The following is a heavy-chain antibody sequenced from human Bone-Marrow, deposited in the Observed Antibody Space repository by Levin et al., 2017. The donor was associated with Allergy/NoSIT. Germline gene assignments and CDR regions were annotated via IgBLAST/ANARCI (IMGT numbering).Heavy chain of an antibody. V-gene: IGHV5-51*01. D-gene: IGHD5-24*01. CDR1: GYSFTRNW. Sequence: GESLKISCKDSGYSFTRNWIGWVRQKPGKGLEWMGFIYPGDSDAKYSPSFEGQVTISVDKSINTAYLQWRSLKASDTAMYYCARWGDDYNYDYWGQGTLVTVSS. J-gene: IGHJ4*02. CDR2: IYPGDSDA. CDR3: ARWGDDYNYDY.